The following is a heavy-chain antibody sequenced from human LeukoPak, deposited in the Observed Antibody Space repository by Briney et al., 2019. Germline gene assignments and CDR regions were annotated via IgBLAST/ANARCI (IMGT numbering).Heavy chain of an antibody. CDR3: VRDSGSSWREGLNY. D-gene: IGHD6-13*01. Sequence: GGSLRLSCAASGFTFSHYAMNWVRQAPGKGLEWVAVISYDGSNKYYADSVKGRFTISRDNSKNTLYLQMNSLRVEDSAIYYCVRDSGSSWREGLNYWGQGTLVTVSS. CDR2: ISYDGSNK. V-gene: IGHV3-30*03. J-gene: IGHJ4*02. CDR1: GFTFSHYA.